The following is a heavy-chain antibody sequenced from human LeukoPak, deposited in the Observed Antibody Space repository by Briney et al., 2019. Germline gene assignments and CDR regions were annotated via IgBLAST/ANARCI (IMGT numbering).Heavy chain of an antibody. CDR1: GGSISSYY. CDR3: ARFGVVTPYYYYYHMDV. J-gene: IGHJ6*03. V-gene: IGHV4-59*01. Sequence: SETLSLTCTASGGSISSYYWSWIRQPPGKGLEWIGYIYYSGSTNYNPSLKSRVTISVDTSKNQFSLKLSSVTAADTAVYYCARFGVVTPYYYYYHMDVWGKGTTVTVSS. D-gene: IGHD3-3*01. CDR2: IYYSGST.